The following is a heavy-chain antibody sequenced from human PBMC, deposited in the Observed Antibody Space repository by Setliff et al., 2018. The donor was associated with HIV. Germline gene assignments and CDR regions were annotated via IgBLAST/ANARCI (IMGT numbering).Heavy chain of an antibody. Sequence: SETLSLTCTVSGGSISSHYWSWIRQPPGKGLEWIGSIYYSGSTNYNPSLKSRVTISVDTSKNQFSLKLSSVTAADTAVYYCARDPLYYYDSSGYYGYYWGQGTLVTVSS. CDR1: GGSISSHY. D-gene: IGHD3-22*01. J-gene: IGHJ4*02. CDR3: ARDPLYYYDSSGYYGYY. V-gene: IGHV4-59*11. CDR2: IYYSGST.